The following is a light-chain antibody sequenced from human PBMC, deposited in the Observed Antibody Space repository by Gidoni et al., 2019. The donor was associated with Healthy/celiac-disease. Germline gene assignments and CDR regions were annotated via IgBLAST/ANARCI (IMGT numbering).Light chain of an antibody. J-gene: IGLJ2*01. Sequence: SYVLTPPPSVSVAPGQTARITFGGNNIGSKSVHWYQQKPGQAPVLVVYDDSDGPSGIPERFSGSNSGNTTTLTISRVEAGDEADYYCQVWDSSSDHVVFGGGTKLTVL. CDR3: QVWDSSSDHVV. V-gene: IGLV3-21*02. CDR2: DDS. CDR1: NIGSKS.